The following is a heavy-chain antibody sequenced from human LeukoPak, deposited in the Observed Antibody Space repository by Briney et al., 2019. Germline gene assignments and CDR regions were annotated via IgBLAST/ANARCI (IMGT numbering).Heavy chain of an antibody. Sequence: GESLKISCKGSGYSFTTYWIAWVRQMPGKGLEWMGIIHPSDSDTRYSPSFQGQVTISADKSINTAYLQWTSLKASDTAMYYCARQLTTLRGFDIWGQGTMVTASS. CDR3: ARQLTTLRGFDI. CDR1: GYSFTTYW. CDR2: IHPSDSDT. J-gene: IGHJ3*02. D-gene: IGHD4-11*01. V-gene: IGHV5-51*01.